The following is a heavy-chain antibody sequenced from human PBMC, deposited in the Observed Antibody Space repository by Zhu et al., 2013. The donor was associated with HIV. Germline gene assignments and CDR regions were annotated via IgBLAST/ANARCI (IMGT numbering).Heavy chain of an antibody. CDR2: ISSSSSTI. CDR3: ARGNGGNFGALDV. V-gene: IGHV3-48*04. Sequence: EVQLVESGGGLVQPGGSLRLSCAASGFTFSSYSMNWVRQAPGKGLEWVSYISSSSSTIYYADSVKGRFTISRDNAKNSLYLQMNSLRAEDTAVYYCARGNGGNFGALDVWGQGTMVTVSS. CDR1: GFTFSSYS. J-gene: IGHJ3*01. D-gene: IGHD4-4*01.